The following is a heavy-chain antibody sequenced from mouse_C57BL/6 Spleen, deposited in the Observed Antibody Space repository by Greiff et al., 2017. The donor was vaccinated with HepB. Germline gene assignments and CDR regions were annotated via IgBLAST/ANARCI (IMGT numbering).Heavy chain of an antibody. J-gene: IGHJ4*01. D-gene: IGHD2-3*01. CDR2: INYDGSST. CDR1: GFTFSDYY. CDR3: ARERDGYSYAMDY. V-gene: IGHV5-16*01. Sequence: EVHLVESEGGLVQPGSSMKLSCTASGFTFSDYYMAWVRQVPEKGLEWVANINYDGSSTYYLDSLKSRFIISRDNAKNILYLQMSSLKSEDTATYYCARERDGYSYAMDYWGQGTSVTVSS.